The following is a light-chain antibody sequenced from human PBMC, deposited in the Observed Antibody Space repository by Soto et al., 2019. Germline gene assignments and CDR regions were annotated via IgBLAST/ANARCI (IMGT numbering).Light chain of an antibody. J-gene: IGLJ1*01. V-gene: IGLV2-14*03. CDR1: SSDIGASNY. CDR2: DVS. Sequence: QSALTQPASVSGSPGQSITISCTGTSSDIGASNYVYWYQQHPGQAPKLMISDVSNRPSGISDRFSGSKSGNTASLTISGLQAEDEADYYCYSCSRNSDTRYVFGTGTKVTVL. CDR3: YSCSRNSDTRYV.